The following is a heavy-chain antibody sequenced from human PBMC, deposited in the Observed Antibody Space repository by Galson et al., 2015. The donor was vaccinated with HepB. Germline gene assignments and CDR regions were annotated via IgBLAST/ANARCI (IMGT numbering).Heavy chain of an antibody. J-gene: IGHJ4*02. D-gene: IGHD1-26*01. CDR2: ISGSGGST. CDR3: AKRVRIVGDYFDY. Sequence: SLRLSCAASGFTFSSYAMSWVRQAPEKGLEWVSAISGSGGSTYYADSVKGRFTISRDNSKNTLYLQVNSLRAEDTAVYYCAKRVRIVGDYFDYWGQGTLVTVSS. CDR1: GFTFSSYA. V-gene: IGHV3-23*01.